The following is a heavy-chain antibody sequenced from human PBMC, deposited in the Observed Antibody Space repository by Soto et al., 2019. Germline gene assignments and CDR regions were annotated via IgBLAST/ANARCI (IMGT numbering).Heavy chain of an antibody. V-gene: IGHV4-34*01. CDR3: ASKAGILLWFGELRYYFDF. D-gene: IGHD3-10*01. CDR2: INHSGST. J-gene: IGHJ4*02. Sequence: QVHLQQWGAGLLKPSETLSLTCAVYGGTFSGYYWSWIRQPPGKGLEWIGEINHSGSTNYNPALKSRVTISMDKSKNQFSLKRSSVAAEDTAVYYCASKAGILLWFGELRYYFDFWGQGTLVTV. CDR1: GGTFSGYY.